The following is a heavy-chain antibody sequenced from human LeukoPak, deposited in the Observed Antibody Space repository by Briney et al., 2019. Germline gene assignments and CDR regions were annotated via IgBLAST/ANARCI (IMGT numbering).Heavy chain of an antibody. CDR3: ARGPNSSGWYSFDY. D-gene: IGHD6-19*01. Sequence: ASVKVSCKASGYTFTSYDINWVRQATGQGLEWMGWMNPNSGNTGYAQKFQGRVTITRNTSISTAYMELSSLRSEDTAVYYCARGPNSSGWYSFDYWGQGTLVTVSS. V-gene: IGHV1-8*03. J-gene: IGHJ4*02. CDR2: MNPNSGNT. CDR1: GYTFTSYD.